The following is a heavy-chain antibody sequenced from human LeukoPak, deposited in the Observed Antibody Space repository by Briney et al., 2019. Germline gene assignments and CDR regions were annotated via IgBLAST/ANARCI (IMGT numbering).Heavy chain of an antibody. CDR3: ARDDGFGGSSFDY. Sequence: PGGSLRLSCVVSGFMFNNYWMSWVRQAPGKGLEWVATIRQDGSDKYFLDSVRGRFTISRDNAENSLYLQMNSLRAEDTAVYYCARDDGFGGSSFDYWGQGTLVTVSS. V-gene: IGHV3-7*01. CDR2: IRQDGSDK. CDR1: GFMFNNYW. J-gene: IGHJ4*02. D-gene: IGHD3-10*01.